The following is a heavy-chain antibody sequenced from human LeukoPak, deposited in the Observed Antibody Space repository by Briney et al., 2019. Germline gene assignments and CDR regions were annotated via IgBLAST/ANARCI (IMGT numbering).Heavy chain of an antibody. CDR3: ARGPTMKMDV. CDR2: INSRSSSI. D-gene: IGHD3-22*01. J-gene: IGHJ6*04. CDR1: GFSFSSYS. V-gene: IGHV3-21*01. Sequence: GGSLRLSCAASGFSFSSYSMNWVRQAPGKGLEWVSSINSRSSSIYYADSVKGRFTISRDNAKNSPYLQLNSLRAEDTAVYYCARGPTMKMDVWGKGTTVTVSS.